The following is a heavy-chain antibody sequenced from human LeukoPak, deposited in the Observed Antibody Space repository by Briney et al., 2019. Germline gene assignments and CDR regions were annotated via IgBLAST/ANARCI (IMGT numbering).Heavy chain of an antibody. V-gene: IGHV4-4*07. Sequence: PSETLSLTCTVSGGSISSYYWSWIRQPAGKGLEWIGLIYTSGSTNYNPSLKSRVTMSVDTSKNQFSLKLSSVTAADTAVYYCARETIDITVIVVVRMGDAFDIWGQGTVVTVSS. CDR2: IYTSGST. D-gene: IGHD3-22*01. CDR1: GGSISSYY. J-gene: IGHJ3*02. CDR3: ARETIDITVIVVVRMGDAFDI.